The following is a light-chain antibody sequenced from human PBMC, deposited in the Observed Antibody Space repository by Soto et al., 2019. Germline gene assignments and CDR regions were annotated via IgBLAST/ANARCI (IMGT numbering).Light chain of an antibody. CDR3: QQRSNWPLS. V-gene: IGKV3-11*01. CDR2: DAS. CDR1: QSVSIN. J-gene: IGKJ4*01. Sequence: EIVMTQSPATLSVSPGESATLSCRASQSVSINLAWYQQKPGQAPRLLIYDASNRATGIPARFRGSGSGTDFTLTISSLEPEDFAVYYCQQRSNWPLSFGGGTKVDIK.